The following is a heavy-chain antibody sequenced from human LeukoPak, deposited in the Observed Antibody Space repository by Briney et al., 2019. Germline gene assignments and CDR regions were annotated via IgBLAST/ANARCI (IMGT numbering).Heavy chain of an antibody. CDR2: ISSSSSYI. CDR1: GFTFSSYS. Sequence: KPGGSLRLSCAASGFTFSSYSMNWVRQAPGKGLEWVSSISSSSSYIYYADSVKGRFTISRDNAKNSLYLQMNSLRAEDTAVYYCAREMGDGYNGGVDYWGQGTLVTVPS. CDR3: AREMGDGYNGGVDY. D-gene: IGHD5-24*01. J-gene: IGHJ4*02. V-gene: IGHV3-21*01.